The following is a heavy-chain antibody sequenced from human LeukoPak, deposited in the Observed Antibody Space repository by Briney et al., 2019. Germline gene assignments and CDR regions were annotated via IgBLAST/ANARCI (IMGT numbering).Heavy chain of an antibody. D-gene: IGHD6-13*01. CDR3: ARRGAAGTRNNWFDP. CDR1: GGSFSGYY. V-gene: IGHV4-34*01. J-gene: IGHJ5*02. Sequence: PSETLSLTCAVYGGSFSGYYWSWIRQPPGKGLEWIGEINHSGSTNYNPSPKSRVTISVDTSKNQFSLKLSSVTAADTAVYYCARRGAAGTRNNWFDPWGQGTLVTVSS. CDR2: INHSGST.